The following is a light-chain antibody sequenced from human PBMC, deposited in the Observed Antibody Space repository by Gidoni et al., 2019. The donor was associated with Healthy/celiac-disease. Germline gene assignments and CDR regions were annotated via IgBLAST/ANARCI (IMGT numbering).Light chain of an antibody. V-gene: IGKV3-20*01. CDR1: QSVSSSY. Sequence: EIVLTPSPGTLSLSPGESATLSCRASQSVSSSYLAWYQQKPGQAPRLLIYGASSRATGIPDRFSGSGSGTDFTLTISRLEPEDFAVYYCQQYGSSSSFGQGTKVEIK. J-gene: IGKJ1*01. CDR2: GAS. CDR3: QQYGSSSS.